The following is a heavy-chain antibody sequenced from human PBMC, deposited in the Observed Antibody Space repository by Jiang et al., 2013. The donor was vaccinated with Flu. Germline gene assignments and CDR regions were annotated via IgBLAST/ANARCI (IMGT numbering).Heavy chain of an antibody. CDR1: GDSVSSNSAA. CDR3: ARASNSSGWYNPNYYYYGMDV. D-gene: IGHD6-19*01. V-gene: IGHV6-1*01. Sequence: QTLSLTCAISGDSVSSNSAAWNWIRQSPSRGLEWLGRTYYRSKWYNDYAVSVKSRITINPDTSKNQFSLQLNSVTPEDTAVYYCARASNSSGWYNPNYYYYGMDVWGQGTTVTVSS. J-gene: IGHJ6*02. CDR2: TYYRSKWYN.